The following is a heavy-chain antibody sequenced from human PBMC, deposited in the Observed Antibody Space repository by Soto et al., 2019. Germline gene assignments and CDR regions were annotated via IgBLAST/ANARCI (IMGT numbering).Heavy chain of an antibody. CDR2: MNPNSGNT. CDR1: GYTFTNYN. Sequence: GASVKVSCKASGYTFTNYNINWVRQATGQALEWMGWMNPNSGNTGYAQRFQGRVTMTRNTSISTAYMELSSLRSEDTAVYYCARTEYSYGEKPAIDYWGQGTLVTVSS. D-gene: IGHD5-18*01. J-gene: IGHJ4*02. CDR3: ARTEYSYGEKPAIDY. V-gene: IGHV1-8*01.